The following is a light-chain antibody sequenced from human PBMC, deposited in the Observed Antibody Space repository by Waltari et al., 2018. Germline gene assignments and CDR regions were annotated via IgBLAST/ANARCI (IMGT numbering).Light chain of an antibody. CDR3: QKYDSTPPA. Sequence: NAGPSIVYRSNKTSFIAWHQQTPGHPPMRLIYWEATCESGVPERFSGSESGSDFTLSSNMLQPEDMAVYYSQKYDSTPPAFGQGS. CDR2: WEA. V-gene: IGKV4-1*01. J-gene: IGKJ1*01. CDR1: PSIVYRSNKTSF.